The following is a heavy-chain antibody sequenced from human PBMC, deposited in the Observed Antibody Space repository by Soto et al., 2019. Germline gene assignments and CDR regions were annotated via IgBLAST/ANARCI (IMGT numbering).Heavy chain of an antibody. Sequence: QVQLVQSGAEVKKPGASVKVSCKASGYTFTSYGISWVRQAPGQGLEWMGWISAYNGNTNYAQKLQGRVTMTTDTSTSTAYMELRSLRSDDTAVYYCARDLIDSARRGKRPVDWFDPWGQGTLVTVSS. J-gene: IGHJ5*02. D-gene: IGHD3-9*01. V-gene: IGHV1-18*01. CDR1: GYTFTSYG. CDR3: ARDLIDSARRGKRPVDWFDP. CDR2: ISAYNGNT.